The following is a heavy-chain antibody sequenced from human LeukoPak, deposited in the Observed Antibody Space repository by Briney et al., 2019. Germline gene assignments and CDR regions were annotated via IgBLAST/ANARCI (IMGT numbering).Heavy chain of an antibody. D-gene: IGHD3-10*01. CDR3: ARRGYYGSGNDFRFDP. V-gene: IGHV4-4*02. J-gene: IGHJ5*02. CDR2: IFHSGST. CDR1: SGSIFSSNW. Sequence: PSGTLSLTCAVSSGSIFSSNWWSWVRPPPGKGLEWIGQIFHSGSTSYSPSLKSRVTISVDKSKNQFSLKLSSVTAADTAVYYCARRGYYGSGNDFRFDPWGQGTLVTVSS.